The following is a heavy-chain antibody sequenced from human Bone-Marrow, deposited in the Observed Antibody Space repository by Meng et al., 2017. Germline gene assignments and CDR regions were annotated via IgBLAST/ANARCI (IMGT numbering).Heavy chain of an antibody. CDR2: IYYSGST. D-gene: IGHD6-13*01. Sequence: SETLSLTCTVSGGSISSYYWSWIRQPPGKGLEWIGYIYYSGSTNYNPSLKSRVTISVDTSKNQFSLKLSSVTAADTAVYYCARDPVAAAGSNRFDNWGQGTLVTVSS. J-gene: IGHJ4*02. V-gene: IGHV4-59*01. CDR3: ARDPVAAAGSNRFDN. CDR1: GGSISSYY.